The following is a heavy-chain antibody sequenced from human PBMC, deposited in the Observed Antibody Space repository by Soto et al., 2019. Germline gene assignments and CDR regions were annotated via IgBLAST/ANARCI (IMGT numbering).Heavy chain of an antibody. Sequence: SETLSFTCAVSGGSISSPNWWNWVRQPPGKGLEWIGEIYHSGSTNFNPSLKSRLTMSVDQSKNQVSLKLTSVTAADTAVYYCARDRGAGTFTGFDYWGLGALVTVSS. D-gene: IGHD1-7*01. CDR3: ARDRGAGTFTGFDY. CDR1: GGSISSPNW. V-gene: IGHV4-4*02. CDR2: IYHSGST. J-gene: IGHJ4*02.